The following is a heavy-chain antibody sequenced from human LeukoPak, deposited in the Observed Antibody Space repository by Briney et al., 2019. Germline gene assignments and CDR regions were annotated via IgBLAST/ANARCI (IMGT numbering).Heavy chain of an antibody. CDR1: GYTFTGYY. J-gene: IGHJ4*02. V-gene: IGHV1-2*02. CDR3: ARDYHYYDSSGYYHKLLFDY. D-gene: IGHD3-22*01. Sequence: ASVKVSCKASGYTFTGYYMHWVRQAPGQGLEWMGWINPNSGGTNYAQKFQGRVTMTRDTSISTAYMELRRLRSDDTAVYYCARDYHYYDSSGYYHKLLFDYWGQGTLVTVSS. CDR2: INPNSGGT.